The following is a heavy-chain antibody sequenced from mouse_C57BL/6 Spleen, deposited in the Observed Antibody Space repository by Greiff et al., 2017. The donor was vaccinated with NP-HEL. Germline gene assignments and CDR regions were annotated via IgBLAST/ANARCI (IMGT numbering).Heavy chain of an antibody. Sequence: QVQLQQPGAELVKPGASVKLSCKASGYTFTSYWMHWVKQRPGQGLEWIGMIHPNSGSTNYNEKFKSKATLTVDKSSSTAYMQLSSLTSEDSAVYYCARSDYGSSYDYFDYWGQGTTLTVSS. CDR1: GYTFTSYW. J-gene: IGHJ2*01. V-gene: IGHV1-64*01. D-gene: IGHD1-1*01. CDR3: ARSDYGSSYDYFDY. CDR2: IHPNSGST.